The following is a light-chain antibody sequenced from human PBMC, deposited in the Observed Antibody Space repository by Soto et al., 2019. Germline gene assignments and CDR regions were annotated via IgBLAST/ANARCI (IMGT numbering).Light chain of an antibody. V-gene: IGLV2-8*01. CDR3: SSYAGSNNFV. Sequence: QSVLTQPPSASGSPGQSVTISCTGTSSDVGGYNYVSWHQQHPGKAPKLMIYEVSKRPSGVPDRFSGSKSGNTASLTVSGLQAEDEADYYCSSYAGSNNFVFGGGTKLTVL. CDR2: EVS. CDR1: SSDVGGYNY. J-gene: IGLJ2*01.